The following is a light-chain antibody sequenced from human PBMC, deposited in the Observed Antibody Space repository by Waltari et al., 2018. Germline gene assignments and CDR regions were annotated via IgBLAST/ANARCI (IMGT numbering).Light chain of an antibody. CDR3: QQYNNWGA. Sequence: IVMTQSPPNLSVSSGERVTLACRASQSVSSNLAWYQQRPAQAPRLLIYGISNRATGVPARVSGSGSGTDFTLTISSLQSEDFAVYCCQQYNNWGAFSQGTKVEMK. CDR2: GIS. CDR1: QSVSSN. V-gene: IGKV3-15*01. J-gene: IGKJ1*01.